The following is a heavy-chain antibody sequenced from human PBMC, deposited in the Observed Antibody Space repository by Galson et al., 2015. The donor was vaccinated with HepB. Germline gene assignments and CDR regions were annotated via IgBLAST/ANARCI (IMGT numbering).Heavy chain of an antibody. CDR2: IKSKTDGGTT. Sequence: SLRLSCAASGFTFSNAWMSWVRQAPGKGLEWVGRIKSKTDGGTTDYAAPVKGRFTISRDDSKNTLYLQMNSLKTEDTAVYYCTTDKPTYYYDSSGYYDLYYFDYWGQGTLVTVSS. V-gene: IGHV3-15*01. J-gene: IGHJ4*02. CDR3: TTDKPTYYYDSSGYYDLYYFDY. D-gene: IGHD3-22*01. CDR1: GFTFSNAW.